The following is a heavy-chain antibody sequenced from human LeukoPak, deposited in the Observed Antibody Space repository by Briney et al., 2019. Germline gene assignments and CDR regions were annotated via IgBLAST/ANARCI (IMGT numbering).Heavy chain of an antibody. D-gene: IGHD1-26*01. CDR2: IYTSGST. V-gene: IGHV4-4*07. CDR1: GGSISSYY. Sequence: SETLSLTCTVSGGSISSYYWSWIRQPAGKGLEWIGRIYTSGSTNYNPSLKSRVTISVDKSKNQFSLKLSSVTAADTAVYYCVRERVGATDHDAFDTWGQGTMVTVSS. J-gene: IGHJ3*02. CDR3: VRERVGATDHDAFDT.